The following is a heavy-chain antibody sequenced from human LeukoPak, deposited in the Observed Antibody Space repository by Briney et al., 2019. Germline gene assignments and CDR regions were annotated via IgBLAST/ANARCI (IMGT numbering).Heavy chain of an antibody. J-gene: IGHJ4*02. D-gene: IGHD6-19*01. CDR3: ASLGIAVRGLFDY. CDR2: ISSSSSYI. Sequence: GGSLRLSCAASGFTFSSYGMHWVRQAPGKGLEWVSSISSSSSYIYYADSVKGRFTISRDNAKNSLYLQMNSLRAEDTAVYYCASLGIAVRGLFDYWGQGTLVTVSS. V-gene: IGHV3-21*01. CDR1: GFTFSSYG.